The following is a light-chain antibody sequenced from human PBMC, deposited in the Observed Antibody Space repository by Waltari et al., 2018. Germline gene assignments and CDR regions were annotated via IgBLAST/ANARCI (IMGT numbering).Light chain of an antibody. Sequence: QSVLTQSASVSGSPGQSITTPCTGTSGDVGAHNYVSWYQQHPGKAPQLIIYDVSKRPSGVSNRISASKSGNTASLTISGLQAEDEAHYYCNSYTSSTNVVFGGGTKLTVL. V-gene: IGLV2-14*03. CDR3: NSYTSSTNVV. CDR1: SGDVGAHNY. J-gene: IGLJ2*01. CDR2: DVS.